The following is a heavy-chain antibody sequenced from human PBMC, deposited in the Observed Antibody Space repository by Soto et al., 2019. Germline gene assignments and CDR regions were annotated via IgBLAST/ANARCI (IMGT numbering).Heavy chain of an antibody. J-gene: IGHJ6*03. CDR1: GFTFSNFA. CDR3: AKDRARGYCTSTSCYGDYYYYMDV. Sequence: GGSLRLSCAASGFTFSNFAMSWVRQAPGKGLEWVSGISYSGGSTYYADSVKGRFTISRDNSKNTLHLQKNSLRAEDTAVYYCAKDRARGYCTSTSCYGDYYYYMDVWGKGTTVTVSS. V-gene: IGHV3-23*01. D-gene: IGHD2-2*01. CDR2: ISYSGGST.